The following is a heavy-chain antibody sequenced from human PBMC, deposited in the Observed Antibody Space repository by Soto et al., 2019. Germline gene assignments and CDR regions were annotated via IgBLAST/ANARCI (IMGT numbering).Heavy chain of an antibody. CDR3: ARDLKGGYYYYYMDV. Sequence: ASVKVSCKASGYTFTSYAMHWVRQAPGQRLEWMGWINAGNGNTKYSQKFQGRVTITRDTSASTAYMELSSLRSEDTAVYYCARDLKGGYYYYYMDVWGKGTTVTVSS. CDR1: GYTFTSYA. J-gene: IGHJ6*03. V-gene: IGHV1-3*01. CDR2: INAGNGNT.